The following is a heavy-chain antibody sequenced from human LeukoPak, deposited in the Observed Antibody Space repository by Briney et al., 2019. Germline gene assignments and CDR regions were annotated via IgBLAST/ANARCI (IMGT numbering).Heavy chain of an antibody. CDR3: ARGGYASSSWSINWFDP. J-gene: IGHJ5*02. Sequence: PSETLSLTCTVSGASISDYYWSWIRQPPGKGLEWIGEINHSGSTNYNPSLKSRVTISVDTSKNQFSLKLSSVTAADTAVYYCARGGYASSSWSINWFDPWGQGTLVTVSS. CDR1: GASISDYY. D-gene: IGHD6-13*01. V-gene: IGHV4-34*01. CDR2: INHSGST.